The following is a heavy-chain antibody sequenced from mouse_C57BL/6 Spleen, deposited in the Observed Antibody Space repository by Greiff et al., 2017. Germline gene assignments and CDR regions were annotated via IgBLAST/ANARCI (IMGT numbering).Heavy chain of an antibody. CDR2: INPNNGGT. CDR1: GYTFTDYY. V-gene: IGHV1-26*01. J-gene: IGHJ1*03. D-gene: IGHD1-1*01. CDR3: ARGPHYHGSSCWYFDV. Sequence: EVQLQQSGPELVKPGASVKISCKASGYTFTDYYMNWVKQSPGQSLEWIGDINPNNGGTSYNQKFKGKATLTVDKSSSTAYMELRSLTSEDSAVYYCARGPHYHGSSCWYFDVWGTGTTVTVSS.